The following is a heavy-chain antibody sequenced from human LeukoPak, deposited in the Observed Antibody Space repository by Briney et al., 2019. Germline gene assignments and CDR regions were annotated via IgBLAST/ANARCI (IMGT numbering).Heavy chain of an antibody. CDR2: IYSGGNT. Sequence: GGSLRLSCAASGFTVSSNYMSWVRQAPGKGLEWVSVIYSGGNTYYADSVKGRLTISRDNSKNTLYLQMNSLRAEDTAVYYCARVHGSYGDPSWYYYYMDVWGKGTTVTVSS. CDR1: GFTVSSNY. D-gene: IGHD4-17*01. CDR3: ARVHGSYGDPSWYYYYMDV. V-gene: IGHV3-53*01. J-gene: IGHJ6*03.